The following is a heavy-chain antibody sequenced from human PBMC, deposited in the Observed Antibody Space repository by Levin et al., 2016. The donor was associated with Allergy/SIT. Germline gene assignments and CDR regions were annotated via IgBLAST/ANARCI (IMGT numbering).Heavy chain of an antibody. Sequence: GESLKISCAASGFTFSSYAMSWVRQAPGKGLEWVSAISGSGGSTYYADSVKGRFTISRDNSKNTLYLQMNSLRAEDTAVYYCAKRSFGYSSNLFDYWGQGTLVTVSS. CDR3: AKRSFGYSSNLFDY. D-gene: IGHD6-13*01. V-gene: IGHV3-23*01. CDR2: ISGSGGST. CDR1: GFTFSSYA. J-gene: IGHJ4*02.